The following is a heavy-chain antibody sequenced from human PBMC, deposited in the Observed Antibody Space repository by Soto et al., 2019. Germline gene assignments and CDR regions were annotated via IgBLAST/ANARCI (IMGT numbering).Heavy chain of an antibody. V-gene: IGHV4-39*01. CDR1: GGSISSSSYY. D-gene: IGHD3-3*01. J-gene: IGHJ6*03. Sequence: PSKTLSLTCTVSGGSISSSSYYWGWIRQPPGKGLEWIGSIYYSGSTYYNPSLKSRVTISVDTSKNQFSLKLSSVTAADTAVYYCARHDGDYHYYYYMDVWGKGTTVTVSS. CDR3: ARHDGDYHYYYYMDV. CDR2: IYYSGST.